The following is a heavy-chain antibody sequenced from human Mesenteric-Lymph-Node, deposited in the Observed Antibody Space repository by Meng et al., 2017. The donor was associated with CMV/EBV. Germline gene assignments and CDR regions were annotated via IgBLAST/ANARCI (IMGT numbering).Heavy chain of an antibody. CDR1: GFTFSSYA. J-gene: IGHJ3*02. D-gene: IGHD3-22*01. CDR3: AKGYYYDSSGPADDAFDI. CDR2: ISYDGSNK. V-gene: IGHV3-30-3*01. Sequence: GESLKISCAASGFTFSSYAMHWVRQAPGKGLEWVAVISYDGSNKYYADSVKGRFTISRDNSKNTLYLQMNSLRAEDTAVYYCAKGYYYDSSGPADDAFDIWGQGTMVTVSS.